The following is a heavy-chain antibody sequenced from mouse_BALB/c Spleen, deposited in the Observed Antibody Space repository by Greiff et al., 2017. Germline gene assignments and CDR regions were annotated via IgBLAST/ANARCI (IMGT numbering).Heavy chain of an antibody. J-gene: IGHJ2*01. D-gene: IGHD2-3*01. Sequence: EVKLVESGGGLVQPGGSRKLSCAASGFTFSSFGMHWVRQAPEKGLEWVAYISSGSSTIYYADTVTGRFTISRDNPKNTLFLQMTSLRSEDTAMYYCASSGYDGNPYYFDYWGQGTTLTVSS. CDR1: GFTFSSFG. V-gene: IGHV5-17*02. CDR2: ISSGSSTI. CDR3: ASSGYDGNPYYFDY.